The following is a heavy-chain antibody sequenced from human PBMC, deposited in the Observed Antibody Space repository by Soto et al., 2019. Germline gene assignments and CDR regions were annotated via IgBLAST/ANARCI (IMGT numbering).Heavy chain of an antibody. V-gene: IGHV1-69*08. D-gene: IGHD1-20*01. CDR3: ARDRFPLRYNWNDVGVYMDV. CDR2: IIPILGIA. J-gene: IGHJ6*03. CDR1: GGTFSSYT. Sequence: QVQLVQSGAEVKKPGSSVKVSCKASGGTFSSYTISWVRQAPGQGLEWMGRIIPILGIANYAQKFQGRVTITADKSTSTSYMELSSLRSEDTAVYYCARDRFPLRYNWNDVGVYMDVWGKGTTVTVSS.